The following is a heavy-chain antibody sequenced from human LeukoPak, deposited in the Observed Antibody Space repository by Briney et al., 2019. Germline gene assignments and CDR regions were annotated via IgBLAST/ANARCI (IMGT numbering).Heavy chain of an antibody. Sequence: GGSLRLSCAASGFTFSSYEMNWVSQAPGKWLEWDSYISVSGRTIYYADSVKGRFTISRDNAKNSLYLQMNSLRAEDTAVYYCASLVVVVVAATPPFDYWGQGTLVTVSS. CDR1: GFTFSSYE. CDR3: ASLVVVVVAATPPFDY. CDR2: ISVSGRTI. J-gene: IGHJ4*02. D-gene: IGHD2-15*01. V-gene: IGHV3-48*03.